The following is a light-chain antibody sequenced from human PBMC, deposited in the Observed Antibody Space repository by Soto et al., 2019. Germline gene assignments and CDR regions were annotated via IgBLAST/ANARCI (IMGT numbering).Light chain of an antibody. CDR2: GAS. CDR1: QSVNSN. J-gene: IGKJ1*01. V-gene: IGKV3-15*01. Sequence: EIVMTQSPATLSVSPGERATLSCRASQSVNSNLAWYQQPPGQAPRLLISGASTRATGIPARFSGSGSGTEFTLTISSLQSEDFAVYYCQQYNNWPRTFGQGTKVEIK. CDR3: QQYNNWPRT.